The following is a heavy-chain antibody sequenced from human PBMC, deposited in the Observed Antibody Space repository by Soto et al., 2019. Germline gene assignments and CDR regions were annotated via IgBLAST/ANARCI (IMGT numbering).Heavy chain of an antibody. CDR2: ISYDGSNK. CDR1: GFTFSSYG. D-gene: IGHD3-10*01. CDR3: AKGLFRLGESPFDY. J-gene: IGHJ4*02. Sequence: GGSLRLSCAASGFTFSSYGMHWVRQAPGKGLEWVAAISYDGSNKYYADSVKGRFTISRDNSKNTLYLQMNSLRAEDTAVYYCAKGLFRLGESPFDYWGQGTLVTVSS. V-gene: IGHV3-30*18.